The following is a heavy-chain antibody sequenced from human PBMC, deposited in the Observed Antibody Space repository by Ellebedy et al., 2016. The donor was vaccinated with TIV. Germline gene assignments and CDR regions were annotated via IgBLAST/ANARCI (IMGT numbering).Heavy chain of an antibody. J-gene: IGHJ4*01. D-gene: IGHD3-10*01. CDR1: GFTFSSYN. CDR3: ATQVRFGEFLTPYFES. CDR2: ISNTGGTK. V-gene: IGHV3-48*04. Sequence: PGGSLRLSCAASGFTFSSYNMNWVRQAPGKGLEWVSDISNTGGTKTYADSVEGRFTISRDNAKKSLYLQMNSLRAEDTAVYYCATQVRFGEFLTPYFESWGHGTLVTVSS.